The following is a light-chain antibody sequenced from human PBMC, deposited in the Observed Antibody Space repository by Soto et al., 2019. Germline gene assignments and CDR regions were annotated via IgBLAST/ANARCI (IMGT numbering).Light chain of an antibody. Sequence: DMVLTQAPDTLSLSSGERGTGSWRTFQSLSSSYLAWYQQKPGQAPRLLIYGTSIRATGISDRFSGNGSGIGVLRITAELEPGDFVLYYCLRVGPSPPWACGQGTKVDIK. V-gene: IGKV3-20*01. CDR3: LRVGPSPPWA. CDR2: GTS. CDR1: QSLSSSY. J-gene: IGKJ1*01.